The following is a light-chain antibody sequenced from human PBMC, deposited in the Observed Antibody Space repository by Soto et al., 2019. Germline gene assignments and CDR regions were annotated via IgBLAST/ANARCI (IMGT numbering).Light chain of an antibody. J-gene: IGLJ2*01. Sequence: QSALTQPPSASGSPGQSVTISCTGTSSDIGGYNYVSWYQQHPGKAPKIMIYEVTKRPSGVPDRFSGSKSGNTASLTVSGLQAEDEADYYCSSNAGSNNLGVFGGGTKVTVL. CDR3: SSNAGSNNLGV. V-gene: IGLV2-8*01. CDR1: SSDIGGYNY. CDR2: EVT.